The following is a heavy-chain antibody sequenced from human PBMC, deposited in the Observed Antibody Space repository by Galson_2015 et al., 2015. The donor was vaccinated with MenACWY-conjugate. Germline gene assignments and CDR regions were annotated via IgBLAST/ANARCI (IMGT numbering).Heavy chain of an antibody. V-gene: IGHV4-4*02. Sequence: SETLSLTCAISGDSISSHVWWNWVRQPPGEGLEWIAEISHTGSTNYNPSLKSRVTISVDKSKNQFSLDLSSVTAADTAVYYCARRLRSDCFCFQNWGQGTLVTVSS. D-gene: IGHD2-21*02. CDR2: ISHTGST. J-gene: IGHJ1*01. CDR1: GDSISSHVW. CDR3: ARRLRSDCFCFQN.